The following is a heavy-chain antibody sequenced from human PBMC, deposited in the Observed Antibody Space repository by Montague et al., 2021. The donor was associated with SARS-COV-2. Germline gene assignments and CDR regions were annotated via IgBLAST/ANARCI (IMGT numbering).Heavy chain of an antibody. Sequence: SLRLSCAASGFRFGYYAMHWVRQAPGKGLEWVSGISWNSGTIGYADSVKGRFTISRDNAKNSLYLQMNSLRAEDTAFYYCAKDSESSLEVASFVSAFDIWGQGTMVTVSS. V-gene: IGHV3-9*01. CDR1: GFRFGYYA. CDR2: ISWNSGTI. J-gene: IGHJ3*02. CDR3: AKDSESSLEVASFVSAFDI. D-gene: IGHD6-19*01.